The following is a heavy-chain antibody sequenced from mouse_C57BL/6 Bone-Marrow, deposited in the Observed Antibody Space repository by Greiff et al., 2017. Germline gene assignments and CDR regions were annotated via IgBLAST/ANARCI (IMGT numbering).Heavy chain of an antibody. D-gene: IGHD2-3*01. J-gene: IGHJ3*01. CDR2: IYPSDSET. Sequence: QVQLQQPGAELVRPGSSVKLSCKASGYTFTSYWMDWVKQRPGQGLEWIGNIYPSDSETHYNQKFKDKATLTVDKSSSTAYMQLSSLTSEDSAVYYCARRAYDGYYVCAYWGQGTLVTVSA. CDR3: ARRAYDGYYVCAY. V-gene: IGHV1-61*01. CDR1: GYTFTSYW.